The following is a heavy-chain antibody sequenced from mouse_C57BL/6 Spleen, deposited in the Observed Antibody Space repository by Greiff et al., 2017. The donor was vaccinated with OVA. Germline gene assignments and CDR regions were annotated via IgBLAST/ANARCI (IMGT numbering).Heavy chain of an antibody. CDR2: IDPSDSYT. V-gene: IGHV1-50*01. D-gene: IGHD1-1*01. CDR3: ARSRSSSYYFDY. Sequence: VQLQQPGAELVKPGASVKLSCKASGYTFTSYWMQWVKQRPGQGLEWIGEIDPSDSYTNYNQKFKGKATLTVDKSSSTAYMQLSSLTYEDSAVYYCARSRSSSYYFDYWGQGTTLTVSS. CDR1: GYTFTSYW. J-gene: IGHJ2*01.